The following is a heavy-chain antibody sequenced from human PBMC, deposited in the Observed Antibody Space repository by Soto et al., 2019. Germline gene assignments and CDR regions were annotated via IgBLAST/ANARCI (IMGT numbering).Heavy chain of an antibody. CDR2: ISSSSSYI. Sequence: ESGGGLVKPGGSLRLSCAASGFTFSSYSMNWVRQAPGKGLEWVSSISSSSSYIYYADSVKGRFTISRDNAKNSLYLQMNSRRAEDTAVYYCARDKVVPAATFDYWGQGTLVTVSS. J-gene: IGHJ4*02. V-gene: IGHV3-21*01. D-gene: IGHD2-2*01. CDR1: GFTFSSYS. CDR3: ARDKVVPAATFDY.